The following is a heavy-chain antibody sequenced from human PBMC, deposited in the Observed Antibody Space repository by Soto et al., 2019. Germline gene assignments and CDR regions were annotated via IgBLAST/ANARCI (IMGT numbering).Heavy chain of an antibody. J-gene: IGHJ5*02. CDR2: INHSAST. CDR3: ARGYTGASGSYPRYNWFDP. V-gene: IGHV4-34*01. D-gene: IGHD1-26*01. Sequence: SETLSLTCAVYGGSFSGYYWSWIRQPPGKGLEWIGEINHSASTNYNPSLKSRVTISVDTSKNQFSLKLSSVTAADTAVYYCARGYTGASGSYPRYNWFDPWGQGTLVTVSS. CDR1: GGSFSGYY.